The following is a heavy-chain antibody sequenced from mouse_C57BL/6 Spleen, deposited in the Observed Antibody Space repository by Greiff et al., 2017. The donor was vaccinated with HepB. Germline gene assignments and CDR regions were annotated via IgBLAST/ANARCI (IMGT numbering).Heavy chain of an antibody. CDR1: GYTFTSYW. Sequence: QVQLQQPGTELVKPGASVKLSCKASGYTFTSYWMHWVKQRPGQGLEWIGNINPSNGGTNYNEKFKSKATLTVDKSSSPAYMQLSRLTSEDSAVYYCARSDYSSPAWFDYWGQGTLVTVSA. V-gene: IGHV1-53*01. CDR2: INPSNGGT. J-gene: IGHJ3*01. CDR3: ARSDYSSPAWFDY. D-gene: IGHD2-5*01.